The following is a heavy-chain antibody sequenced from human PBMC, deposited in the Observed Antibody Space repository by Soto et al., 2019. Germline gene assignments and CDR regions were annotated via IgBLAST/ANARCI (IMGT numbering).Heavy chain of an antibody. D-gene: IGHD3-22*01. CDR3: ARLRNYYDSSGYYYYYYYGMDV. CDR2: INHSGST. J-gene: IGHJ6*02. V-gene: IGHV4-34*01. CDR1: GGSFSGYY. Sequence: PSETLSLTCAVYGGSFSGYYWSWIRQPPGKGLEWIGEINHSGSTNYNPSLKSRVTISVDTSKNQFSLKLSSVTAADTAVYYCARLRNYYDSSGYYYYYYYGMDVWGQGTTVTVSS.